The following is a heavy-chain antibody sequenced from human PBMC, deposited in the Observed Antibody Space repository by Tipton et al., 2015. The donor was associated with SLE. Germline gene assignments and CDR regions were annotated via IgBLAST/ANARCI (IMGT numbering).Heavy chain of an antibody. CDR1: GGSISSSSYY. CDR2: IYYSGST. V-gene: IGHV4-39*07. J-gene: IGHJ4*02. Sequence: TLSLTCTVSGGSISSSSYYWGWIRQPPGKGLEWIGSIYYSGSTYYNPSLKSRVTISVDASKNQFSLKLSSVTAADTAVYYCARDLEGSYGDGLDYWGQGTLVTVSS. CDR3: ARDLEGSYGDGLDY. D-gene: IGHD5-18*01.